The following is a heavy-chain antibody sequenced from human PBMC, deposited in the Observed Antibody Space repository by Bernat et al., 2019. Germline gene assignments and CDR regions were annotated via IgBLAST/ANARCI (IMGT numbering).Heavy chain of an antibody. CDR1: GFTFSSYS. J-gene: IGHJ4*02. V-gene: IGHV3-48*01. D-gene: IGHD3-22*01. CDR2: ISSSSSTI. CDR3: ASANTYYYDSSGYYYFDY. Sequence: EVQLVESGGGLVQPGGSLRLSCAASGFTFSSYSMNWVRQAPGKGLEWVSYISSSSSTIYYADSVKGRFTISRDNAKNSLYLQMNSLRAEDTAVYYCASANTYYYDSSGYYYFDYWGQGTRVTVSS.